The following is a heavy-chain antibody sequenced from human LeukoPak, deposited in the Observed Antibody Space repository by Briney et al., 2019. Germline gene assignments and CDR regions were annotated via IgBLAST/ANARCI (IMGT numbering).Heavy chain of an antibody. CDR1: GGSISSSNW. CDR2: IYHSGST. Sequence: SETLSLTCAVSGGSISSSNWWSWVRQPPGKGLEWIGEIYHSGSTNYNPSLKSRVTISVDKSKNQFSLRLSSVTAADTAVYYCARGGGTSSYAFDIWGQGTMVTVSS. D-gene: IGHD4-23*01. V-gene: IGHV4-4*02. J-gene: IGHJ3*02. CDR3: ARGGGTSSYAFDI.